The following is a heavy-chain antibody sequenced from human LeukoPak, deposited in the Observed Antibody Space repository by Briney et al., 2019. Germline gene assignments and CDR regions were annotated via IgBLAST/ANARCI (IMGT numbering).Heavy chain of an antibody. D-gene: IGHD6-13*01. CDR2: INPNSGGT. CDR3: ARVRLGGIAAATFDY. Sequence: ASVKVSCKASGYTFTGHYIYWVRQAPGQGLEWMGWINPNSGGTNYAQKFQGWVTMTRDTSISTAYMELSRLRSDDTAVYYCARVRLGGIAAATFDYWGQGTLVTVSS. J-gene: IGHJ4*02. V-gene: IGHV1-2*04. CDR1: GYTFTGHY.